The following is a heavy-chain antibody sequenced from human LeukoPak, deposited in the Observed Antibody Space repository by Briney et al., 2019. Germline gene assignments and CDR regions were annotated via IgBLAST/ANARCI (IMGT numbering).Heavy chain of an antibody. CDR3: ARGSRTIELGDDY. Sequence: PSETLSLTCTVSGGSISSYYWSWIRQPPGKGLEGIGYIYYSGSTNYNPSLKSRVTISVDTSKNQFSLKLSSVTAADTAVYYCARGSRTIELGDDYWGQGTLVTVSS. D-gene: IGHD5-24*01. CDR2: IYYSGST. J-gene: IGHJ4*02. V-gene: IGHV4-59*01. CDR1: GGSISSYY.